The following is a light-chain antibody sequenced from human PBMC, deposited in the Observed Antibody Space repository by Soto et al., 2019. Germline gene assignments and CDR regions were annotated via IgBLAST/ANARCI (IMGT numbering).Light chain of an antibody. V-gene: IGLV1-44*01. Sequence: QAVVSQPPSASGTPGQRVTISCSGSGSNLRGNTVNWYQHLPGTAPKLLIHANTQRPSGVPDRFSGSKSGTSASLAISGLQSDDEADYYCAAWDDSLNGWVFGGGTKVTVL. CDR3: AAWDDSLNGWV. CDR1: GSNLRGNT. J-gene: IGLJ3*02. CDR2: ANT.